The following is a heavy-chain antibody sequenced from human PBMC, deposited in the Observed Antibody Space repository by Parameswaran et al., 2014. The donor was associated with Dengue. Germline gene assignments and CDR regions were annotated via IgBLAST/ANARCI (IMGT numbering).Heavy chain of an antibody. V-gene: IGHV3-15*01. CDR2: IKSKAHGGTI. CDR3: TTRPGSNYY. D-gene: IGHD2-2*01. Sequence: VRQAPGKGLEWVGRIKSKAHGGTIDYAVPVKDRFTISRDDSENTLYLQMNSLKTEDTAVYYCTTRPGSNYYWGQGTLVTVSS. J-gene: IGHJ4*02.